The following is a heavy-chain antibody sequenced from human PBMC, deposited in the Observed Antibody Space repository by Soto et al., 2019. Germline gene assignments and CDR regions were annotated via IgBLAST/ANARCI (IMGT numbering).Heavy chain of an antibody. CDR3: ARDNGNYGSGSFAH. D-gene: IGHD3-10*01. V-gene: IGHV3-23*01. CDR1: GFTFSSYA. J-gene: IGHJ4*02. CDR2: LSGTGDSA. Sequence: EVQLLESGGGLVQPGGSLRLSCAASGFTFSSYALSWVRQAPGKGLEWVSALSGTGDSADYANSVKGRFTISRDDSKTSLYRVMSSLRVEETGIYYCARDNGNYGSGSFAHWGQGTLVTVSS.